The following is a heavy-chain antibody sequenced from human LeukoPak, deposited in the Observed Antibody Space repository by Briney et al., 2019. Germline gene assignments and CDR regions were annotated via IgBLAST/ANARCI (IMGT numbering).Heavy chain of an antibody. J-gene: IGHJ4*02. Sequence: GESLRISCKGSGYSFTNYWIGWVRQMPGKGLEWMGIIYPGDSDTRYSPSFQGQVTISADKSISTAYLQWSSLKASDTAMYYCATRDTSGWYYFDYWGQGTLVTVSS. CDR2: IYPGDSDT. CDR3: ATRDTSGWYYFDY. D-gene: IGHD6-19*01. CDR1: GYSFTNYW. V-gene: IGHV5-51*01.